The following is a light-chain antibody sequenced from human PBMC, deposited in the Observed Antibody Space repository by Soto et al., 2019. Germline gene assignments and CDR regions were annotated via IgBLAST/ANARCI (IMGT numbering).Light chain of an antibody. J-gene: IGKJ4*01. V-gene: IGKV3D-15*01. Sequence: EIVMTQSPVTLSVSPGERVTLSCRASQNVNINLAWYQQRPGQAPRVLIYGASHRASGIPDRFSGSGSGTDFTLTISSLEPDDFALYYCQQYKDWSQLTYGGGTSVEIK. CDR1: QNVNIN. CDR2: GAS. CDR3: QQYKDWSQLT.